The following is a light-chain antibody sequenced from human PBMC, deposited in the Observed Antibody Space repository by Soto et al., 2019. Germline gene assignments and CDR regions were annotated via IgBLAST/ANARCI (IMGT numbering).Light chain of an antibody. Sequence: VMTQSPATLSVSPGERATLSCRASQSVSSNLAWYQQKPGQGPRLLIYGATTRATGIAARFSGSGSGTEFTLTISNLQSEDCAVYYCQQHNDWPLTFGGGTKVEIK. J-gene: IGKJ4*01. V-gene: IGKV3-15*01. CDR2: GAT. CDR1: QSVSSN. CDR3: QQHNDWPLT.